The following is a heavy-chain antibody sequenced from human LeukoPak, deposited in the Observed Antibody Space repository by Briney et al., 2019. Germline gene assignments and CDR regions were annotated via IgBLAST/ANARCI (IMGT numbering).Heavy chain of an antibody. CDR2: ISAYNGNT. V-gene: IGHV1-18*01. J-gene: IGHJ4*02. CDR1: GYTFTSYG. Sequence: GASVKVSCXASGYTFTSYGISWVRQAPGQGLGWMGWISAYNGNTNYAQKLQGRVTMTTDTSTSTAYMELRSLRSDDTAVYYCARDQGATDVLMVYASFDYWGQGTLVTVSS. CDR3: ARDQGATDVLMVYASFDY. D-gene: IGHD2-8*01.